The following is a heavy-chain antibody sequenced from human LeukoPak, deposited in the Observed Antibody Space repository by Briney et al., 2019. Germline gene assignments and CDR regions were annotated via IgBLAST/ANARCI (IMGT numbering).Heavy chain of an antibody. Sequence: GGSLRLSCAASGFIFSNYDMHWLRQAPGKGLEWVAFIRYDGSDKYYADSVKGRFTISRDNSKNTLYVQMNSLRNEDTAVYYCAKGDTSWGQGTLVTVSS. J-gene: IGHJ5*02. V-gene: IGHV3-30*02. CDR2: IRYDGSDK. CDR1: GFIFSNYD. CDR3: AKGDTS. D-gene: IGHD2-21*02.